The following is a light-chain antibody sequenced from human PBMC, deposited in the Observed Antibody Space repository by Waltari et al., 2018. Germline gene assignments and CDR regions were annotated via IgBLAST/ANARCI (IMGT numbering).Light chain of an antibody. CDR3: QQYGTSPDT. J-gene: IGKJ2*01. CDR1: QNLSSNF. V-gene: IGKV3-20*01. CDR2: GVA. Sequence: IVLTPSPGPPSLSPGDKASLPCKASQNLSSNFLAWPRQTPGQPPGLLFHGVAKRAAGIAETCSGSWGGTDFTLTISRLEAEDAAVYYCQQYGTSPDTFGQGTKVEIK.